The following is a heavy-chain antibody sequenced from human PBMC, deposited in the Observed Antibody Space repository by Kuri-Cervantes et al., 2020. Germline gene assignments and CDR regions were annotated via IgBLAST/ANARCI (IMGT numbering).Heavy chain of an antibody. D-gene: IGHD3-22*01. CDR1: GGSISSGGYY. J-gene: IGHJ6*02. V-gene: IGHV4-31*03. CDR2: IYYSGST. CDR3: ARDRQYYYDSSGYYQYYGVDV. Sequence: SETLSLTCTVSGGSISSGGYYWSWIRQHPGKSLEWIGYIYYSGSTYYNPSLKSRVTIPVDTSKNQFSLKLSSVTAADTAVYYCARDRQYYYDSSGYYQYYGVDVWGQGTTVTVSS.